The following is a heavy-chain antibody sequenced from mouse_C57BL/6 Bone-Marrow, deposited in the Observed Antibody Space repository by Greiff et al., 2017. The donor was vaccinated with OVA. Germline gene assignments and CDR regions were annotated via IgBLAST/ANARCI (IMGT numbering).Heavy chain of an antibody. Sequence: VQLQQPGAELVKPGASVKLSCKASGYTFTSYWMQWVKQRPGQGLEWIGEIDPSDSYTNYNQKFKGKATLPVDTSSSTAYMQLSSLTSEDSAVYYCARLGLPFDYWGQGTTLTVSS. J-gene: IGHJ2*01. CDR2: IDPSDSYT. V-gene: IGHV1-50*01. CDR1: GYTFTSYW. CDR3: ARLGLPFDY. D-gene: IGHD2-2*01.